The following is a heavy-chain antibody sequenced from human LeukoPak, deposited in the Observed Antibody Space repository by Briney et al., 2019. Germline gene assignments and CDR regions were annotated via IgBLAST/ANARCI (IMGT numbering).Heavy chain of an antibody. Sequence: GGSLRLSCAASGFSFSSYGMHWVRQTPGKGLEWVAVISYDGSNKYYADSVKGRFTISRDNSKNTLFLQMNSLRADDTAVYYCTKINEAINWGQGTLVTVSS. CDR3: TKINEAIN. CDR1: GFSFSSYG. D-gene: IGHD1-1*01. V-gene: IGHV3-30*18. CDR2: ISYDGSNK. J-gene: IGHJ4*02.